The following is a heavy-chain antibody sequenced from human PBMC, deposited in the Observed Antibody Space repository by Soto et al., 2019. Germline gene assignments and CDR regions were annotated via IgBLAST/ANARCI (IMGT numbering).Heavy chain of an antibody. V-gene: IGHV3-64*01. CDR2: ISSNGGST. CDR3: AIHAFDI. Sequence: EVQLVESGAGLVQPGGSLSLSCAASGFTFSSYAMHWVRQAPGQGLEYVSAISSNGGSTYYAKSVKGRFTISRDNSKNTLNLQLGSQRAEDMAVYYCAIHAFDIWGQGTIVTVSS. CDR1: GFTFSSYA. J-gene: IGHJ3*02.